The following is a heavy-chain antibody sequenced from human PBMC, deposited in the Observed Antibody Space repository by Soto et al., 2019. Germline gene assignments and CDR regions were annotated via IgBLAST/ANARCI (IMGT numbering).Heavy chain of an antibody. D-gene: IGHD1-7*01. CDR1: GGSISSGGYS. CDR2: IYHSGST. CDR3: ARALKTGTTSAGGYYFDY. V-gene: IGHV4-30-2*01. Sequence: SETLSLTCAVSGGSISSGGYSWSWIRQPPGKGLEWIGYIYHSGSTYYNPSLKSRVTISVDRSKNQFSLKLSSVTAADTAVYYCARALKTGTTSAGGYYFDYWGQGTLVTVSS. J-gene: IGHJ4*02.